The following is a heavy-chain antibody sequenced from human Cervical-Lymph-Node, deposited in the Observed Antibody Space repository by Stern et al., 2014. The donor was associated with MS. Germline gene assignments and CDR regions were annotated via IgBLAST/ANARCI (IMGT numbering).Heavy chain of an antibody. CDR1: GGSISSYY. Sequence: VQLVESGPGLVKPSETLSLTCTVSGGSISSYYWSWIRQPPGKGLEWIGYIYYSGSTNYNPSLKSRVTISVDTSKNQFSLKLSSVTAADTAVYYCARLWGDYWGQGTLVTVSS. J-gene: IGHJ4*02. D-gene: IGHD7-27*01. CDR2: IYYSGST. CDR3: ARLWGDY. V-gene: IGHV4-59*01.